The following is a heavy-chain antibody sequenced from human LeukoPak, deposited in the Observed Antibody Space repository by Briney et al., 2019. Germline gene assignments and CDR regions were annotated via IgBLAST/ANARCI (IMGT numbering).Heavy chain of an antibody. CDR1: GGTFSRYA. CDR2: IIPILGIA. Sequence: GSSVKVSCKASGGTFSRYAISWVRQAPGQGLEWMGRIIPILGIANYAQKFQGRVTITADKSTSTAYMELSSLRSEDTAVYYCARGVTMATTGFHGPEYYGMDVWGQGTTVTVSS. D-gene: IGHD5-24*01. CDR3: ARGVTMATTGFHGPEYYGMDV. V-gene: IGHV1-69*04. J-gene: IGHJ6*02.